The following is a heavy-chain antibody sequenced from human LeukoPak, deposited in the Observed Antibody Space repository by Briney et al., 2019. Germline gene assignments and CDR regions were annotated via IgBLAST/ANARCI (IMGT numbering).Heavy chain of an antibody. V-gene: IGHV1-2*02. CDR1: GGTFSSYA. CDR3: ARDPDIVVVPAAGMGWFDP. CDR2: INPNSGGT. Sequence: ASVKVSCKASGGTFSSYAISWVRQAPGQGLEWMGWINPNSGGTNYAQKFQGRVTMTRDTSISTAYMELSRLRSDDTAVYYCARDPDIVVVPAAGMGWFDPWGQGTLVTVSS. D-gene: IGHD2-2*01. J-gene: IGHJ5*02.